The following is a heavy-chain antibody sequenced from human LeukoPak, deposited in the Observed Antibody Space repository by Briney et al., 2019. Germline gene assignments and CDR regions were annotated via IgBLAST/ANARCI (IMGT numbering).Heavy chain of an antibody. CDR2: IIPILGIA. CDR1: GGTFSSYA. Sequence: SVKVSCKASGGTFSSYAISWVRQAPGQGLEWMGRIIPILGIANYAQKFQGRVTITADKSTSTAYVELSSLRSEDTAVYYCASPDCSGGSCYSDYYYGMDVWGQGTTVTVSS. V-gene: IGHV1-69*04. D-gene: IGHD2-15*01. CDR3: ASPDCSGGSCYSDYYYGMDV. J-gene: IGHJ6*02.